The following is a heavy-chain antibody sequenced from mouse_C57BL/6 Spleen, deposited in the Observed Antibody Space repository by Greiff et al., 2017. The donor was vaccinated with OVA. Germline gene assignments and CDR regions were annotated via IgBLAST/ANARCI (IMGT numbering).Heavy chain of an antibody. J-gene: IGHJ3*01. CDR2: IDPATGGT. CDR3: GEDWFAY. Sequence: VQLQQSGAELVRPGASVTLSCKASGYTFTDYEMHWVKQTPVHGLEWIGAIDPATGGTAYNQKFKGKAILTADKSSSTAYMELRSLTSEDSAVYYCGEDWFAYWGQGTLVTVSA. CDR1: GYTFTDYE. V-gene: IGHV1-15*01.